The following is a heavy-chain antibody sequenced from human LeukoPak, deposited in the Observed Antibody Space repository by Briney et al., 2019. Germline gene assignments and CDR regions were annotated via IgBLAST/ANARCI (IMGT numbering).Heavy chain of an antibody. CDR3: ARGPPIVGATVGLVLCAFDI. D-gene: IGHD1-26*01. CDR2: ISAYNGNT. Sequence: ASVKVSCKASGYTFTSYGISWVRQAPGQGLEWMGWISAYNGNTNYAQKLQGRVTMTTDTSTSTAYMELRSLRSDDTAVYYCARGPPIVGATVGLVLCAFDIWGQGTMVTVSS. CDR1: GYTFTSYG. J-gene: IGHJ3*02. V-gene: IGHV1-18*01.